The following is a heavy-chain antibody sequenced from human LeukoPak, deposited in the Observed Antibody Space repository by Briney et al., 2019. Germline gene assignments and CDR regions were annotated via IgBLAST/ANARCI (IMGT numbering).Heavy chain of an antibody. J-gene: IGHJ4*02. V-gene: IGHV4-39*01. CDR1: GGSISRNSYY. D-gene: IGHD3-10*01. Sequence: SETLSLTCNVSGGSISRNSYYWAWIRQPPGKGLEWIGSVYYGGSTYNNPSPKSRVIISVDTSKNQFSLKLTSLTAADTAVYYCARQGVRGPSDYWGQGTLVTVSS. CDR2: VYYGGST. CDR3: ARQGVRGPSDY.